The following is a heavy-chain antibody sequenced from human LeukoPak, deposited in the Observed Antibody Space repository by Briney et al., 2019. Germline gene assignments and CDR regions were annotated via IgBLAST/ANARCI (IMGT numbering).Heavy chain of an antibody. D-gene: IGHD4-17*01. Sequence: SETLSLTCTVSGASISPHYWTWIRQAPGRGLEWSGYVYYNGLTGYNASLRSRLILSVDTARNQVSLKLTSVTAADTAVYYCTRERSTVTFDYWGQGTLVTVSS. J-gene: IGHJ4*02. CDR3: TRERSTVTFDY. V-gene: IGHV4-59*11. CDR1: GASISPHY. CDR2: VYYNGLT.